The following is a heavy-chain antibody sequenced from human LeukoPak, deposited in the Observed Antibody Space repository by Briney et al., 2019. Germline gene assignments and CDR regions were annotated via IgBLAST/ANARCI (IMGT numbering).Heavy chain of an antibody. CDR3: ARSASGSSSPDGHFDY. Sequence: PGQSLKISCEGSGYSFTTYWIGWVRQMPGKGLEWMGLIYPGDSDTRYSPSFQGQVTISADKSISTAYLQWSSLKASDTAMYYCARSASGSSSPDGHFDYWGQGTLVTVSS. CDR1: GYSFTTYW. J-gene: IGHJ4*02. D-gene: IGHD1-26*01. CDR2: IYPGDSDT. V-gene: IGHV5-51*03.